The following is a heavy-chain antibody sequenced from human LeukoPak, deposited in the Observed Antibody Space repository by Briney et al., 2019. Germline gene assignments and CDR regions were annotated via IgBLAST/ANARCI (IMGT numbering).Heavy chain of an antibody. J-gene: IGHJ4*02. CDR2: ISGSGGTT. CDR1: GFSFSSHA. V-gene: IGHV3-23*01. Sequence: GGSLRLSCATSGFSFSSHAMALVRHAPGKGLEWVSVISGSGGTTFYTDSVKGRFTISRDNSKNTLNLQMRSLRADDTALYYCAKTFFFDNSGYYLDSWGQGTLVTVSS. D-gene: IGHD3-22*01. CDR3: AKTFFFDNSGYYLDS.